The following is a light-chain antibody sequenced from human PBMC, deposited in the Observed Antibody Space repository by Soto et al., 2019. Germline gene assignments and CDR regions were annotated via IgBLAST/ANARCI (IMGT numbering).Light chain of an antibody. CDR2: DVS. J-gene: IGLJ2*01. CDR3: SSYGRTTHVI. CDR1: SSDVGGYNH. Sequence: QSVLTQPASGSGSPGQSITISCTGTSSDVGGYNHVSWYQQYPGKAPQLIIYDVSNRPSGLSNRFSGSKSGNTASLTISGLQAEDEADYYCSSYGRTTHVIFGGGTKLTVL. V-gene: IGLV2-14*01.